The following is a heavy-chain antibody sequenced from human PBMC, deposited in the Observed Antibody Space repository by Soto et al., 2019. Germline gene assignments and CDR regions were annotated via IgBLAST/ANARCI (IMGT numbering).Heavy chain of an antibody. J-gene: IGHJ4*02. V-gene: IGHV1-46*01. Sequence: ASVKVSCKASGYTFTSYYMHWVRQAPGQGLEWMGIINPSGGSTSYAQKFQGRVTMTRDTSTSTVYMELSSLRSEDTAVYYCARVEPRCSGGSCAPDYWGQGTLVTVSS. CDR2: INPSGGST. CDR3: ARVEPRCSGGSCAPDY. CDR1: GYTFTSYY. D-gene: IGHD2-15*01.